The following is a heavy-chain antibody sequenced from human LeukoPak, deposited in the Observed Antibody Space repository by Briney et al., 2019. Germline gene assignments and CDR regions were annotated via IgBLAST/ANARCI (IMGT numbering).Heavy chain of an antibody. D-gene: IGHD6-19*01. J-gene: IGHJ4*02. Sequence: PGASLRLSCAASGFTFSSYAMSWVRQAPGKGLEWVSAISGSGGSTYYADSVKGRFTISRGNSKNTLYLQMNSLRAEDTAVYYCAKALSSAIAVAGTRDYWGQGTLVTVSS. CDR1: GFTFSSYA. CDR2: ISGSGGST. V-gene: IGHV3-23*01. CDR3: AKALSSAIAVAGTRDY.